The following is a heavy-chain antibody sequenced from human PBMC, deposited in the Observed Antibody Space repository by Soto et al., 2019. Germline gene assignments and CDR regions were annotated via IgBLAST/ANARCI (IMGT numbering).Heavy chain of an antibody. CDR3: ARDHFIAAAGTIDDYGMDV. V-gene: IGHV4-31*02. D-gene: IGHD6-13*01. J-gene: IGHJ6*04. Sequence: TLSLTLTVSGGSISSGGYYWSWIRQHPGTAPEWIGYIYDSVRTYYNASLKRRVTVSVDTSKNQFSLKLSSVSAAETAVYYCARDHFIAAAGTIDDYGMDVWGKGTAVGVSS. CDR2: IYDSVRT. CDR1: GGSISSGGYY.